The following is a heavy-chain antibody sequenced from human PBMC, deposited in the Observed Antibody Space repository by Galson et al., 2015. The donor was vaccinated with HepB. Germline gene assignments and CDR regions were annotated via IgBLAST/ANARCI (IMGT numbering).Heavy chain of an antibody. CDR3: AKDGGAVGWFDP. CDR2: ISGSGGST. Sequence: SLRLSCAASGFTFSSYAMSWVRQAPGKGLEWVSAISGSGGSTYYADSVKGRFTISRDNSKNTLYLQMNSLRAEDTAVYYCAKDGGAVGWFDPWGQGTLVTVSS. CDR1: GFTFSSYA. V-gene: IGHV3-23*01. D-gene: IGHD1-26*01. J-gene: IGHJ5*02.